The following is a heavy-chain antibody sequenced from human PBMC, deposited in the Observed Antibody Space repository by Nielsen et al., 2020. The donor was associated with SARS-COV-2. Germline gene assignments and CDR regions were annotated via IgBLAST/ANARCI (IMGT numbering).Heavy chain of an antibody. CDR3: TREDIVVVPAAIGPDYYYYGMDV. V-gene: IGHV3-13*01. J-gene: IGHJ6*02. CDR2: IGSAGDA. CDR1: GFAFRSYD. Sequence: GGSLRLSCAASGFAFRSYDMHWVRQTAGKGLEWISAIGSAGDAYYPDSVKGRFTISRDNSKNTLYLQMNSLRAEDTAVYYCTREDIVVVPAAIGPDYYYYGMDVWGQGTTVTVSS. D-gene: IGHD2-2*02.